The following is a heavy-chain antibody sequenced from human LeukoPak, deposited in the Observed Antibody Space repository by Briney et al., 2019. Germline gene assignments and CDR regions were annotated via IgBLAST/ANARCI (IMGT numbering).Heavy chain of an antibody. CDR2: IYYSGST. D-gene: IGHD2-15*01. Sequence: SSETLSLTCTVSGGSISSSSYYWGWIRQPPGKGLEWIGSIYYSGSTYYNPSLKSRVTISVDTSKNQFSLKLSSVTAADTAVYYCARQGNCGGGSCYNWFGPWGQGTLVTVSS. CDR3: ARQGNCGGGSCYNWFGP. CDR1: GGSISSSSYY. V-gene: IGHV4-39*01. J-gene: IGHJ5*02.